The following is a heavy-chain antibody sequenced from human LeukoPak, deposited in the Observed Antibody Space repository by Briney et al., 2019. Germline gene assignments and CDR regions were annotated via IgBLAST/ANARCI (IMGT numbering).Heavy chain of an antibody. J-gene: IGHJ4*02. CDR2: IHSDGSST. Sequence: PGGSLRLSCAASGFTFSSYWMHWVRQAPGKGLVCVSRIHSDGSSTSYADSVRGRFTMSRDNAKNTLYLQMNSLRADDTAVYYCARGWITAGAYYDYWGQGTLVTVSS. CDR3: ARGWITAGAYYDY. D-gene: IGHD6-13*01. CDR1: GFTFSSYW. V-gene: IGHV3-74*01.